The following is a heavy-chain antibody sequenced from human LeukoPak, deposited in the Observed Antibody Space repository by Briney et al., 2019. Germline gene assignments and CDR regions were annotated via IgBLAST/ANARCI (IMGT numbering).Heavy chain of an antibody. V-gene: IGHV1-46*01. CDR2: INPTGGST. Sequence: ASVKVSCKASGYTLTSYNIHWVRQAPGQGLEWMGIINPTGGSTSYAQNFQGRVTMTRDTSTSTVYMEVSSLRSEDTAVFYCARFSPMTANFDYWGQGTLVTVSS. CDR1: GYTLTSYN. J-gene: IGHJ4*02. D-gene: IGHD2-21*02. CDR3: ARFSPMTANFDY.